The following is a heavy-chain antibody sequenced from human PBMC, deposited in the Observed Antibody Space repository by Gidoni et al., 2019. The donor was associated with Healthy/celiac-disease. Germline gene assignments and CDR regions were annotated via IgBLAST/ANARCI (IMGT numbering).Heavy chain of an antibody. CDR3: ARDRSITMVRGVIINGWFDP. CDR1: GGSISSSSYY. J-gene: IGHJ5*02. CDR2: IYYSGST. D-gene: IGHD3-10*01. V-gene: IGHV4-39*07. Sequence: LQLQESGPGLVKPSETLSLTCTVPGGSISSSSYYWGWIRQPPGKGLEWIGCIYYSGSTYYNPTRKSRVTISVDMSKNQFCLKLSSVTAADTDVYYSARDRSITMVRGVIINGWFDPWGQGTLVNVSS.